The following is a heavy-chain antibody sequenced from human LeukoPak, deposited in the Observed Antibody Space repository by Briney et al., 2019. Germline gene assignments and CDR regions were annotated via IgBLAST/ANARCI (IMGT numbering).Heavy chain of an antibody. Sequence: PGGSLRLSCAPSGFIFSDYYMSWVRQAPGKGPEWVSYITDSGNEIYYAGSVKGRFTISRDNAKNSLFLQMNSLRAEDTAVYYCARLSHYAFDMWGQGAVVTVSS. V-gene: IGHV3-11*01. J-gene: IGHJ3*02. CDR2: ITDSGNEI. CDR1: GFIFSDYY. CDR3: ARLSHYAFDM.